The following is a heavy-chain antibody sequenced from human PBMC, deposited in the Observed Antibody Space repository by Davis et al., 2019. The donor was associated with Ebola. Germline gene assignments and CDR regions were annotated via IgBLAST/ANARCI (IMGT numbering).Heavy chain of an antibody. J-gene: IGHJ4*02. CDR2: ISYDGGSR. CDR3: ARAGLDLGRPGGFDF. V-gene: IGHV3-30*03. Sequence: GESLKISCAASGFTFSNYAIDWVRQAPGKGLDWGAVISYDGGSRYYGDSVKGRFTISRDNSKNTVYLDMDSLRHEDTALYYCARAGLDLGRPGGFDFWGQGTLVTVSS. D-gene: IGHD3/OR15-3a*01. CDR1: GFTFSNYA.